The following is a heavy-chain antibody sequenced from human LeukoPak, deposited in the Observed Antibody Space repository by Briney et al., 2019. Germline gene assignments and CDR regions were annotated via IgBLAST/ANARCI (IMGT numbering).Heavy chain of an antibody. Sequence: GGSLRLSCAASGFTFSSYAMSWVRQAPGKGLEWVSAISSSGGITYYADSVKGRFTISRDNSKNTLYLQMNSLRAEDTAVYYCAREDYGGNSGDYWGQGTLVTVSS. V-gene: IGHV3-23*01. CDR3: AREDYGGNSGDY. CDR2: ISSSGGIT. J-gene: IGHJ4*02. CDR1: GFTFSSYA. D-gene: IGHD4-23*01.